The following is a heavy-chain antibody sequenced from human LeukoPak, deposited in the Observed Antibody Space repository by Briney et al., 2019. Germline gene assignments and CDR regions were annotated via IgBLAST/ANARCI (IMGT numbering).Heavy chain of an antibody. CDR2: ISSGSITI. J-gene: IGHJ4*02. D-gene: IGHD3-22*01. CDR3: ARETHSYDSSGYYYPSGFDY. V-gene: IGHV3-48*01. Sequence: GGSLRLSCAASGFTFSNYSMNWVRQAPGKGLEGVSYISSGSITIYYADSVKGRFTISRDNAKNSLYLQMNSLRAEDTAVYYCARETHSYDSSGYYYPSGFDYWGRGTLVTVSS. CDR1: GFTFSNYS.